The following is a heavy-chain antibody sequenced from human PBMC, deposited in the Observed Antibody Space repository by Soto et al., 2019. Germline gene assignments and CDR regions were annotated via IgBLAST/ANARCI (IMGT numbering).Heavy chain of an antibody. J-gene: IGHJ4*02. CDR2: ISSSSNTM. Sequence: GGSLRLSCAASGFTFSSYSMNWVRQAPGKGLEWVSYISSSSNTMYYADSVKGRFTISRANAKNSLYLEMNSLRDEDTAVYYCVMKVTTIFYWGQGTLVTVSS. V-gene: IGHV3-48*02. D-gene: IGHD3-9*01. CDR3: VMKVTTIFY. CDR1: GFTFSSYS.